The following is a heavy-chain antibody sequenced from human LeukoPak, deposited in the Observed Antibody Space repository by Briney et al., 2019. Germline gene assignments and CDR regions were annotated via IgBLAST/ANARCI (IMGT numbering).Heavy chain of an antibody. J-gene: IGHJ6*03. V-gene: IGHV3-11*04. D-gene: IGHD1-26*01. Sequence: GGSLRLSCAASGFTFSDYYMSWIRQAPGKGLEWVSYISSSGSTIYYADSVKGRFTISRDNSKNTVYLQMNSLRAEDTAVYYCARDPYSGGYGDYYYYYMDLWGQGTTVTISS. CDR1: GFTFSDYY. CDR2: ISSSGSTI. CDR3: ARDPYSGGYGDYYYYYMDL.